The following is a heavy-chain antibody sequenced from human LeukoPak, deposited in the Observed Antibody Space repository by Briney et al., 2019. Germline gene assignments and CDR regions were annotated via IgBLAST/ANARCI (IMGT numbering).Heavy chain of an antibody. CDR3: ARTTEGGYTYDYFYYYYMDV. D-gene: IGHD5-18*01. J-gene: IGHJ6*03. CDR2: IYYSGST. Sequence: SETLSLTCTVSGGSITSYYWSWIRQPPGKGLEWIGYIYYSGSTNYNPSLKSRVTISVDTSKNQFSLKLSSVTAADTAVYYCARTTEGGYTYDYFYYYYMDVWGKGTTVTISS. V-gene: IGHV4-59*01. CDR1: GGSITSYY.